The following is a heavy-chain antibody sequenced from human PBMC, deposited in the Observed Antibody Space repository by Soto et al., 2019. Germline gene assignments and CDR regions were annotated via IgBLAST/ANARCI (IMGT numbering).Heavy chain of an antibody. CDR3: VSASIAAGPKH. V-gene: IGHV1-18*01. J-gene: IGHJ4*02. CDR1: GYTFTSYG. CDR2: ISAYNGNT. Sequence: ASVKVSCKASGYTFTSYGISWVRQAPGQGLEWMGWISAYNGNTNYAQKLQGRVTMTTDTSTSTAYMELRSLISDDTAVYYWVSASIAAGPKHWGQGTLVTVSS. D-gene: IGHD6-6*01.